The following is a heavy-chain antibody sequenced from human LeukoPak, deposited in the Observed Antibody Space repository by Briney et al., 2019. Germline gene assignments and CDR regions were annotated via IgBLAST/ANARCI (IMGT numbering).Heavy chain of an antibody. J-gene: IGHJ4*02. D-gene: IGHD6-6*01. V-gene: IGHV1-8*01. CDR1: GYTFTSHD. Sequence: ASVEVSCKASGYTFTSHDINWVRQATGQGLEWMGWMNPYSGDTDYTQKFQGRVTMTRNTSISTAYMELSSLRSDDTAVYFCAREADSSFDYWGQGTLVTVSS. CDR2: MNPYSGDT. CDR3: AREADSSFDY.